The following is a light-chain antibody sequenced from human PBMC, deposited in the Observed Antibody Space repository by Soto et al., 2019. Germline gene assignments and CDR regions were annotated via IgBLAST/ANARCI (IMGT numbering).Light chain of an antibody. J-gene: IGKJ2*01. CDR3: QQSYSTPRT. CDR1: QTINKN. CDR2: AAS. V-gene: IGKV1-39*01. Sequence: DIQMTQSPSSLSASVGDRVTITCRASQTINKNLNWYQQKPGKAPKLLIYAASSLQSGVPSRFSGSGSGTDFTLTISSLQPEDFATYYCQQSYSTPRTFGQGTKLEIK.